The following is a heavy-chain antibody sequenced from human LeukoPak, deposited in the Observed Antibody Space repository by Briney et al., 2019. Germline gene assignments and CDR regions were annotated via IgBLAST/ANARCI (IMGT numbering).Heavy chain of an antibody. D-gene: IGHD6-19*01. Sequence: PGGSLRLSCAASGFRFEDFAMFWVRQVSGKGLEWVSFISWSGAQLGYADFVEGRFTISRDNAKNSLYLELSGLRPEDTAMYFCAKAIAAVAGYDAFDIWGQGTMVTVSS. J-gene: IGHJ3*02. CDR2: ISWSGAQL. CDR1: GFRFEDFA. CDR3: AKAIAAVAGYDAFDI. V-gene: IGHV3-9*01.